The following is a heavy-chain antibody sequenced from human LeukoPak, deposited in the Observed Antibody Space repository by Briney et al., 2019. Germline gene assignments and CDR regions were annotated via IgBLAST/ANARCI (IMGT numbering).Heavy chain of an antibody. CDR3: ARVGAAVTTSSFYYGMDV. Sequence: GGSLRLSCAASGFTFSNYGMHWVRQGPGKGLEWVAVVAFDGSNEYYADSVKGRFTISRDNSKNTLYLQMNSLRAEDTAVYYCARVGAAVTTSSFYYGMDVWGQGTTVTVSS. CDR1: GFTFSNYG. V-gene: IGHV3-33*05. D-gene: IGHD4-17*01. J-gene: IGHJ6*02. CDR2: VAFDGSNE.